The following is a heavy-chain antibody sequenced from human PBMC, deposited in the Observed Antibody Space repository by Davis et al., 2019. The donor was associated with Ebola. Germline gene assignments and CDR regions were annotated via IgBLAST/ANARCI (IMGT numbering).Heavy chain of an antibody. V-gene: IGHV3-30-3*02. CDR3: AKTVVLRFLEWSPQTNYYFDY. CDR2: ISYDGSNK. CDR1: GFTFSSYA. D-gene: IGHD3-3*01. J-gene: IGHJ4*02. Sequence: GESLKISCAASGFTFSSYAMHWVRQAPGKGLEWVAVISYDGSNKYYADSVKGRFTISRDNSKNTLYLQMNSLRAEDTAVYYCAKTVVLRFLEWSPQTNYYFDYWGQGTLVTVSS.